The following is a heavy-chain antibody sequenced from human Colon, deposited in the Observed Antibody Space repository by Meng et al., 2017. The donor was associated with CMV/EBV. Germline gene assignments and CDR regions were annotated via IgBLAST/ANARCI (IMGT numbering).Heavy chain of an antibody. CDR1: VGSISSSRSY. D-gene: IGHD1-26*01. J-gene: IGHJ4*02. CDR3: ARQGGASPTTGVF. CDR2: LYYAGST. V-gene: IGHV4-39*01. Sequence: VSVGSISSSRSYWGWVRQPPGQGFEWIGSLYYAGSTSYNTSLGSRVTMSVDTSRNQFSLKLSSVTVADTAVYYCARQGGASPTTGVFWGPGILVTVSS.